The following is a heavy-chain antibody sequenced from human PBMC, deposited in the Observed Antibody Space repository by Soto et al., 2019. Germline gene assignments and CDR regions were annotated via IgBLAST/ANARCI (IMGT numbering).Heavy chain of an antibody. CDR1: GGSINSGGHS. J-gene: IGHJ4*02. D-gene: IGHD3-22*01. V-gene: IGHV4-30-2*01. CDR2: IYHSGST. Sequence: QLQLQESGSGLVNPSQTLSLTCAVSGGSINSGGHSWSWIRQPPGKGLEWIGYIYHSGSTYYCPSLNSRVTISLDRSKNQFSLKLNSVTAADTAVYYCARAGEVSYDSRPFDYWGQGTLVTVSS. CDR3: ARAGEVSYDSRPFDY.